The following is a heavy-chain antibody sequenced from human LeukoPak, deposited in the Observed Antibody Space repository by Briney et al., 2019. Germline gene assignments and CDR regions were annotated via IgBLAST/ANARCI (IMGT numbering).Heavy chain of an antibody. CDR3: ARDLYSIAAAASTGFDP. V-gene: IGHV4-59*01. CDR2: IYYSGST. J-gene: IGHJ5*02. Sequence: TSETLSLTCTVSGGSISSYYWSWIRQPPGKGLEWIGYIYYSGSTNYNPSLKSRVTISVDTSKNQFPLKLSSVTAADTAVYYCARDLYSIAAAASTGFDPWGQGTLVTVSS. CDR1: GGSISSYY. D-gene: IGHD6-13*01.